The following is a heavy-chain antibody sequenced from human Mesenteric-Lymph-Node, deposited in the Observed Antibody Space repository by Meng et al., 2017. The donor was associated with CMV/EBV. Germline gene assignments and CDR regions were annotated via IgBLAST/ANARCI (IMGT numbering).Heavy chain of an antibody. CDR3: AREGYFGSGSRYYYYGMDV. Sequence: GGSLRLSCAASGFTFSDYAMAWVRQAPGKGLEWVSSISGSGSYIYYTDSVKGRFTISRDNAKNSLYLQLNSLRDEDTAVYYCAREGYFGSGSRYYYYGMDVWGQGTTVTVSS. D-gene: IGHD3-10*01. CDR2: ISGSGSYI. CDR1: GFTFSDYA. V-gene: IGHV3-21*01. J-gene: IGHJ6*02.